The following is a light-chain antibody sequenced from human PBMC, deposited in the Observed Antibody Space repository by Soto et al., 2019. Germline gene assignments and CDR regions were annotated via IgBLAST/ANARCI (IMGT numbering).Light chain of an antibody. V-gene: IGLV1-40*01. J-gene: IGLJ1*01. CDR1: NSNIGAGYD. CDR2: GNY. Sequence: QSVLTQPPSVSGAPGQRVTISCTGSNSNIGAGYDVHWYQQLPGTAPKLLIYGNYNRPSGVPDRFSGSKSGTSASLAITGLQAEDEAGYYCQSYDSSLSGSYVFGTGTKVTVL. CDR3: QSYDSSLSGSYV.